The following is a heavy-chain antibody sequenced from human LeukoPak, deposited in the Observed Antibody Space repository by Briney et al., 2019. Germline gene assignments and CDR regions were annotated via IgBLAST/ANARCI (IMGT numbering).Heavy chain of an antibody. D-gene: IGHD6-25*01. Sequence: GGSLRLSCAASGFTFSDYSMHWVRQAPGKGLEWVSSISITSSYIYYADSVKGRFTVSRDNAKNSLYLQMSDLRADDTAVYFCAKGGFGGYRSGSPERFFDYWGQGILVTVSS. CDR2: ISITSSYI. CDR1: GFTFSDYS. CDR3: AKGGFGGYRSGSPERFFDY. J-gene: IGHJ4*02. V-gene: IGHV3-21*01.